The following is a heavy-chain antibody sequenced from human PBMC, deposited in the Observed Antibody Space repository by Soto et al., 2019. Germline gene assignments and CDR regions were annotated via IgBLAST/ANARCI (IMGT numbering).Heavy chain of an antibody. CDR1: GYTFTSYY. V-gene: IGHV1-46*01. CDR3: ARGATIFGVVDWFDP. CDR2: INPSGGST. J-gene: IGHJ5*02. Sequence: ASVKVSCKASGYTFTSYYMHWVRQAPGQGLEWMGIINPSGGSTSYAQKFQGRVTMTRDTSTGTVYMELSSLRSEDTAVYYCARGATIFGVVDWFDPWGQGTLVTVSS. D-gene: IGHD3-3*01.